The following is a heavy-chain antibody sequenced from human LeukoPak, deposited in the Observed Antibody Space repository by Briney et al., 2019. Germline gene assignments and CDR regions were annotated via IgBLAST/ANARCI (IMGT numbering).Heavy chain of an antibody. D-gene: IGHD2-2*01. CDR3: AKAYGYCTTTSCSHEEFDY. CDR1: GFTFSNYG. J-gene: IGHJ4*02. CDR2: ISYDGSNK. V-gene: IGHV3-30*18. Sequence: PGGSLRLSCAASGFTFSNYGMHWVRQAPGKGLESVAVISYDGSNKYYADSVKGRFAISRDNSKNTLYLQMNSLRAEDTAVYYCAKAYGYCTTTSCSHEEFDYWGQGTLVTVSS.